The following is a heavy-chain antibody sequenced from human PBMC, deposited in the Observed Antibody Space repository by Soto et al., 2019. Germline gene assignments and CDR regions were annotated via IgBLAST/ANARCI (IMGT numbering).Heavy chain of an antibody. V-gene: IGHV4-34*01. J-gene: IGHJ4*02. D-gene: IGHD6-13*01. CDR1: GGSFSGYY. Sequence: QVQLQQWGAGLLKPSETLSLTCAVYGGSFSGYYWSWIRQPPGKGLEWIGEINHSGSTNYNPSLNSRAPITVDTSKNQFPLKLSSVTAADTAGYYCARIPTAAAGYYFDYWGQGTLVTVSS. CDR2: INHSGST. CDR3: ARIPTAAAGYYFDY.